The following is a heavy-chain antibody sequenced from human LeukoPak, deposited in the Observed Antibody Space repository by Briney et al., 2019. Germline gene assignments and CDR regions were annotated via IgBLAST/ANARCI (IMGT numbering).Heavy chain of an antibody. CDR1: GYTFTGYY. Sequence: ASVKVSCKASGYTFTGYYMHWVRQAPGQGLEWMGWINPNSGGTNCAQKFQGRVTMTRDTSISTAYMELSRLRSDDTAVYYCARPKTYYYGSGSYPLDYWGQGTLVTVSS. CDR2: INPNSGGT. CDR3: ARPKTYYYGSGSYPLDY. V-gene: IGHV1-2*02. J-gene: IGHJ4*02. D-gene: IGHD3-10*01.